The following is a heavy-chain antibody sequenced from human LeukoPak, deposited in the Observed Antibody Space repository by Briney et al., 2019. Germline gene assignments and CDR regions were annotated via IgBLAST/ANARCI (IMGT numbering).Heavy chain of an antibody. CDR1: GFTFSSYG. J-gene: IGHJ4*02. D-gene: IGHD4-17*01. Sequence: RGSLRLSCAASGFTFSSYGMHWVRQAPGKGLEWVAVISYDGSNKYYADSVKGRFTISRDNSKNTLYLQMNSLRAEDTAVYYCAKAGRGEGFDYWGQGTLVTVSS. CDR3: AKAGRGEGFDY. CDR2: ISYDGSNK. V-gene: IGHV3-30*18.